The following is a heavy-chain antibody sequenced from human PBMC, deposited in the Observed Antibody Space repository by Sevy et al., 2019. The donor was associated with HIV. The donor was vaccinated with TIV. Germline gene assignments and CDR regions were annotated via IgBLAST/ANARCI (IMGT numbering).Heavy chain of an antibody. D-gene: IGHD3-22*01. CDR2: ISYDGSNT. V-gene: IGHV3-30-3*01. CDR3: ARDGGYDSRGYVLSNY. CDR1: GFTFTTYA. Sequence: GGSLRLSCAASGFTFTTYAMHWVRQAPGKGLEWVAVISYDGSNTYYADSVKGRFTISRDSSKNTLYLQMNSLRAEDTAVYFCARDGGYDSRGYVLSNYWGQGTLVTVSS. J-gene: IGHJ4*02.